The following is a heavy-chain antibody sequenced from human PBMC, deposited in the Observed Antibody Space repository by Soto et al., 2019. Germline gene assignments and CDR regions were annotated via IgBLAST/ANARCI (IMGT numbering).Heavy chain of an antibody. CDR3: AIFDFWSGKNIDY. V-gene: IGHV4-34*01. D-gene: IGHD3-3*01. CDR1: GGSISSYS. Sequence: SETLSLTCTVSGGSISSYSWSWIRQPPGKGLEWIGEINHSGSTNYNPSLKSRVTISVDTSKNQFSLKLSSVTAADTAVYYCAIFDFWSGKNIDYWGQGTLVTVSS. J-gene: IGHJ4*02. CDR2: INHSGST.